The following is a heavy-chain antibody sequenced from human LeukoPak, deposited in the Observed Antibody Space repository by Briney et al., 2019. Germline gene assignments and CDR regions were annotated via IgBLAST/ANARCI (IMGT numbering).Heavy chain of an antibody. CDR3: AREFWFANAPGSWLDP. Sequence: PSQTLSLTCVVSGDSISSGAYSWSWIRQPPGKGLEWIGYIFHTGSTFYNPSLKSRVTISVDNYKNQFSLRLSSVTAADTAVYYCAREFWFANAPGSWLDPWGQGTLVTVSS. D-gene: IGHD3-10*01. J-gene: IGHJ5*02. V-gene: IGHV4-30-2*01. CDR2: IFHTGST. CDR1: GDSISSGAYS.